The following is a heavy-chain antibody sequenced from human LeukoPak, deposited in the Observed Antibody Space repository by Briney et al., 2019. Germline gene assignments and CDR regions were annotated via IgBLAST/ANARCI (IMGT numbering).Heavy chain of an antibody. CDR3: ARPSPLATMANDAFDI. V-gene: IGHV4-59*08. J-gene: IGHJ3*02. Sequence: PSETLSLTCTVSGGSISGYYWSWIRQPPGKGLEWIGSIYYSGSTNYNPSLKSRVTISVDTSKNQFSLKLSSVTAADTAVFYCARPSPLATMANDAFDIWGQGTMVTVSS. D-gene: IGHD5-12*01. CDR1: GGSISGYY. CDR2: IYYSGST.